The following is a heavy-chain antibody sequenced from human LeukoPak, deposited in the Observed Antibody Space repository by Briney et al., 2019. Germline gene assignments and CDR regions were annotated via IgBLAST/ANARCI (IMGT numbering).Heavy chain of an antibody. V-gene: IGHV1-46*01. D-gene: IGHD1-7*01. CDR2: INPSSGSP. CDR1: AYTFTSNY. Sequence: ASVKVSCKASAYTFTSNYMHWVRQPPGQGLEWMGMINPSSGSPRYAKTVQGRVTMTRDTSTSTVYMEMSSLRSEDTAVYYCARDRGRTMLVDHWGQGTLVTVSS. J-gene: IGHJ5*02. CDR3: ARDRGRTMLVDH.